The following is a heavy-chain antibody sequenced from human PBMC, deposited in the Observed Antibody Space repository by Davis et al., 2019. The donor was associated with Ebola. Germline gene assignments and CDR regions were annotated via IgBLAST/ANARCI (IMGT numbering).Heavy chain of an antibody. D-gene: IGHD3-9*01. V-gene: IGHV3-23*01. CDR2: ISGSGGST. Sequence: GGSLRLSCAASGFTFSSYAMSWVRQAPGKGLEWVSAISGSGGSTYDADSVKGRFTISRDNSKNTLYLQMNSLKAEDTAVYYCAKDPLRYFDWTNDYWGQGTLVTVSS. CDR3: AKDPLRYFDWTNDY. CDR1: GFTFSSYA. J-gene: IGHJ4*02.